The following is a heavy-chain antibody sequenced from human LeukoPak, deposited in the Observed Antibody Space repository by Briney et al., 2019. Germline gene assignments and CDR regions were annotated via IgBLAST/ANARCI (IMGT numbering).Heavy chain of an antibody. V-gene: IGHV3-30*18. CDR1: RFTFSTYG. D-gene: IGHD6-13*01. J-gene: IGHJ4*02. CDR3: AKGPPGYSRSWYSDY. Sequence: GGSLRLSCAASRFTFSTYGMHWVRQAPGKGLEWVAIISYDGSNKYYADSVKGRFTVSRDNSNNTLYLQMNSLRTEDTALYYCAKGPPGYSRSWYSDYWGQGTLVTVSS. CDR2: ISYDGSNK.